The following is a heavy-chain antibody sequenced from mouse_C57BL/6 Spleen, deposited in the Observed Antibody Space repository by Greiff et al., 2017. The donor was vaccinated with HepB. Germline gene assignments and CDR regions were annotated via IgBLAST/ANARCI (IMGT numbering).Heavy chain of an antibody. D-gene: IGHD1-1*01. CDR3: ARLVAEAMDY. J-gene: IGHJ4*01. Sequence: EVMLVESGGGLVKPGGSLKLSCAASGFTFSSYAMSWVRQTPEKRLEWVATISDGGSYTYYPDNVKGRFTISRDNAKNNLYLQMSHLKSEDTAMYYCARLVAEAMDYWGQGTSVTVSS. V-gene: IGHV5-4*03. CDR2: ISDGGSYT. CDR1: GFTFSSYA.